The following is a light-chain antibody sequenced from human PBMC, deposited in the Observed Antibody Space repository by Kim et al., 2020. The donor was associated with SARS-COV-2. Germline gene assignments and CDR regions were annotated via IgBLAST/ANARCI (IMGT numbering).Light chain of an antibody. CDR2: AAA. CDR1: QGIRND. CDR3: LQHNSHPRT. V-gene: IGKV1-17*01. J-gene: IGKJ1*01. Sequence: AAGGDRVTMTCRASQGIRNDLAWDQQKPGKAPKRLIYAAATVKSGVPSRFSGSGSGTEFTLTISSLQPEDVATYYCLQHNSHPRTFGQGTKVDIK.